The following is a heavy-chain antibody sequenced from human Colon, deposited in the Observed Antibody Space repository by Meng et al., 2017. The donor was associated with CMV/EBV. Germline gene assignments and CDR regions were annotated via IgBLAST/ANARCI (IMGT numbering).Heavy chain of an antibody. CDR1: GFPLRNYW. CDR2: IYGDASDT. J-gene: IGHJ4*02. CDR3: ARVEQQPYYFDY. D-gene: IGHD5-24*01. Sequence: CKVSGFPLRNYWIAWVRQKPGKGLEWMGMIYGDASDTRYSPSFQGRVTFSADDSVATAYLHWSSLQTSDTALYFCARVEQQPYYFDYWGQGTLVTVSS. V-gene: IGHV5-51*01.